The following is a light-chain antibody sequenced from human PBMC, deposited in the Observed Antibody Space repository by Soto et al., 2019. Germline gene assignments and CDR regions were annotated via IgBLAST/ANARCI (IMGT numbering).Light chain of an antibody. CDR3: LQDYNYPPT. CDR1: QGIRND. V-gene: IGKV1-6*01. Sequence: AIQMTQSTSCLSASVGDRVTITYRASQGIRNDLGWYQQKPGKAPKLLIYAASSLQSGVPSRFSGSGSGTDFTLTISSLQPEDFATYYCLQDYNYPPTLGGGNKVEIK. J-gene: IGKJ4*01. CDR2: AAS.